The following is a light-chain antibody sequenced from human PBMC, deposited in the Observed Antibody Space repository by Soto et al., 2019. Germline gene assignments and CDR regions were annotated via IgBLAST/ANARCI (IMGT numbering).Light chain of an antibody. Sequence: DIQMTQSPSTLSASVGDRVTITCRVRQTISSWLAWYQQKPGKAPQLLIYKASTLKSGVQSRFSGSGSGTEFTLTIRSLQPEDIASYYCQHYENIPTCGQGTRLEIK. CDR1: QTISSW. J-gene: IGKJ5*01. V-gene: IGKV1-5*03. CDR2: KAS. CDR3: QHYENIPT.